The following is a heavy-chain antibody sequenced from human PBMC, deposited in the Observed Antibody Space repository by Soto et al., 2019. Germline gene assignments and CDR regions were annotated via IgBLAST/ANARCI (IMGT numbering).Heavy chain of an antibody. D-gene: IGHD1-7*01. J-gene: IGHJ6*02. CDR3: AKDGKLELPPHYYYYGMDV. CDR1: GFTFSSYG. CDR2: ISYDGSNK. Sequence: GGSLRPSCAASGFTFSSYGMHWVRQAPGKGLEWVAVISYDGSNKYYADSVKGRFTISRDNSKNTLYLQMNSLRAEDTAVYYCAKDGKLELPPHYYYYGMDVWGQGTTVTVSS. V-gene: IGHV3-30*18.